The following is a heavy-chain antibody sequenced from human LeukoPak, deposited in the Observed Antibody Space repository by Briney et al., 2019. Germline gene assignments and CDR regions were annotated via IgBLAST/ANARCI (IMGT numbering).Heavy chain of an antibody. V-gene: IGHV3-20*04. J-gene: IGHJ4*02. Sequence: GGSLRLSCAASGFTFDDYGMSWVRQVPGKGLEWVSGIKWNGGSTGYADSVKGRFTISRDNAKNSLYLQMNSLRAEDTALYYCARPSVYSSSWPFDYWGQGTLVTVSS. CDR2: IKWNGGST. D-gene: IGHD6-13*01. CDR1: GFTFDDYG. CDR3: ARPSVYSSSWPFDY.